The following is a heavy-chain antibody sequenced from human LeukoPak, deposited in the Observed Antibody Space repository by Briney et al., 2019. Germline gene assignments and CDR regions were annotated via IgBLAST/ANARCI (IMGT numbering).Heavy chain of an antibody. J-gene: IGHJ5*02. V-gene: IGHV4-34*01. Sequence: SETLSLTCAVYGGSFSDYYWSWIRQPPGKGLEWVGEINHSGSTNYSPSLKSRVTISLDTSKNQFSLKVSSVTAADTAVYYCARRGVPVVRGWFDHWGQGAQVTVPS. CDR1: GGSFSDYY. CDR3: ARRGVPVVRGWFDH. D-gene: IGHD3-10*01. CDR2: INHSGST.